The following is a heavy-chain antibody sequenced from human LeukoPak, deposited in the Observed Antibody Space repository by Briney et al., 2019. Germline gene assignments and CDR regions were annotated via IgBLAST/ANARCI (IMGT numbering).Heavy chain of an antibody. D-gene: IGHD3-3*01. Sequence: PGGSLRLSRAASGFTFNRYWMSWVRQAPGKGLEWVANIKEDGSEKYYVDSVKGRFTISRDNAKNSLSLQMNSLSAEDTALYYCARGAAGYEFPFDYWGQGILVTVSS. J-gene: IGHJ4*02. CDR2: IKEDGSEK. V-gene: IGHV3-7*01. CDR1: GFTFNRYW. CDR3: ARGAAGYEFPFDY.